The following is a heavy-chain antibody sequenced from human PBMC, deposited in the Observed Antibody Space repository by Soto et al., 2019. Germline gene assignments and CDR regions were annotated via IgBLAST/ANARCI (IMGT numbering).Heavy chain of an antibody. CDR3: ARDCHQTYSSSWYLDY. J-gene: IGHJ4*02. CDR2: INPSGGST. CDR1: GYTFTSYY. Sequence: ASVKVSCKASGYTFTSYYMHWVRQAPGQGLEWMGIINPSGGSTSYAQKFQGRVTMTRDTSTSTVYMELSSLRSEDTAVYYCARDCHQTYSSSWYLDYWGQGTLVTVSS. V-gene: IGHV1-46*03. D-gene: IGHD6-13*01.